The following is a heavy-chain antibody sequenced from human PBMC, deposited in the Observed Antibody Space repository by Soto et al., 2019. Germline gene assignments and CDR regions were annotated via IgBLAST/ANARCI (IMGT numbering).Heavy chain of an antibody. CDR2: IWYDGSNK. J-gene: IGHJ6*02. D-gene: IGHD3-10*01. CDR3: ARDRGVTVYYGMDV. Sequence: GSLRLSCAASGFTFSSYGMHWVRQAPGKGLEWVAVIWYDGSNKYYADSVKGRFTISRDNSKNTLYLQMNSLRAEDTAVYYCARDRGVTVYYGMDVWGQGTTVTVSS. CDR1: GFTFSSYG. V-gene: IGHV3-33*01.